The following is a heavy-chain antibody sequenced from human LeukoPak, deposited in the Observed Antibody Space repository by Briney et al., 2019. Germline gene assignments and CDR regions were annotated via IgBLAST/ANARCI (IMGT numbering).Heavy chain of an antibody. CDR2: ISDSGGTA. J-gene: IGHJ4*02. Sequence: GGSLRLSCAASGFTFRSYAMSWVRQAPGKGLEWVSAISDSGGTAYYADSVKGRFTISRDNSKNTLYLQMNGLRAEDTAIYFCAEARGMWNGYFGIDYWGQGTLVTVSS. D-gene: IGHD3-3*01. CDR3: AEARGMWNGYFGIDY. CDR1: GFTFRSYA. V-gene: IGHV3-23*01.